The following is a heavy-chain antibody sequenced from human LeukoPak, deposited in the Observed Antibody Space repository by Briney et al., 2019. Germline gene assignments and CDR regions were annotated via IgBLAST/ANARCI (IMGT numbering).Heavy chain of an antibody. Sequence: PSETLSLTCSVSGDSMSSYYWSWIRQPPGKGLEWIGEINHSGSANHNPSLKSRVTMSLDTSRNQFSLKLKSVTAADTAVYYCARDSAARGSSSVGIWGQGTLVTVSS. CDR1: GDSMSSYY. D-gene: IGHD6-13*01. CDR3: ARDSAARGSSSVGI. V-gene: IGHV4-34*01. CDR2: INHSGSA. J-gene: IGHJ4*02.